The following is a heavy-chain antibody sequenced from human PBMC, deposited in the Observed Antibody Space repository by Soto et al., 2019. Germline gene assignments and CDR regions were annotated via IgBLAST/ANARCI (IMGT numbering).Heavy chain of an antibody. Sequence: GGSLRLSCAASGFTFSSYEMNWVRQAPGKGLEWVSYISSSGSTIYYADSVKGRFTISRDNAKNSLYLQMNSLRAEDTAVYYCARDRERNDAFDIWGQGTMVTVSS. CDR3: ARDRERNDAFDI. CDR2: ISSSGSTI. CDR1: GFTFSSYE. D-gene: IGHD1-1*01. V-gene: IGHV3-48*03. J-gene: IGHJ3*02.